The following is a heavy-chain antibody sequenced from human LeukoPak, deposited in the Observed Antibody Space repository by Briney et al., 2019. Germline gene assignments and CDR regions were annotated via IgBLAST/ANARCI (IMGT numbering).Heavy chain of an antibody. CDR3: ARETVNYYDSSGYFDY. J-gene: IGHJ4*02. CDR2: IYYSGST. V-gene: IGHV4-59*01. CDR1: GGSISSYY. Sequence: SETLSLTCTVSGGSISSYYWSWIRQPPGKGLEWIGYIYYSGSTNYNPSLKSRVTISVDTSKNQFSLKLSSVTAADTAVYYCARETVNYYDSSGYFDYWGQGTLVTVSS. D-gene: IGHD3-22*01.